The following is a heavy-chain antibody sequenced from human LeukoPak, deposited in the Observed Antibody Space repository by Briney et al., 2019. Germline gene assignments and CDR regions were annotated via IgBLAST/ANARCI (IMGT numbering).Heavy chain of an antibody. Sequence: GGSLRLSCAASGFTFSSYGMHWVRQAPGKGLEWVAVIWYDGSNKYYADSVKGRLTISRDNSKNTLYLQMNSLRAEDTAVYYCAKDSGYSSGWYSFEGGLPCMDVWGEGTTVTVSS. J-gene: IGHJ6*03. D-gene: IGHD6-19*01. CDR1: GFTFSSYG. CDR3: AKDSGYSSGWYSFEGGLPCMDV. CDR2: IWYDGSNK. V-gene: IGHV3-33*06.